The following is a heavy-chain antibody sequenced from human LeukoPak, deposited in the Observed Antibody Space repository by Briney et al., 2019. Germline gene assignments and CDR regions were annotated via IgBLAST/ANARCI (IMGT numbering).Heavy chain of an antibody. J-gene: IGHJ4*02. CDR3: TTGVMITFGGVIVFDY. Sequence: GGSLRLSCAASGFTVSNAWMSWVRQAPGKGLEWVCRIKSKTDGGTTDYAAPVKGRFTISRDDSKNTLYLQMNSLKTEDTAVYYCTTGVMITFGGVIVFDYWGQGTLVTVSS. CDR2: IKSKTDGGTT. V-gene: IGHV3-15*01. CDR1: GFTVSNAW. D-gene: IGHD3-16*02.